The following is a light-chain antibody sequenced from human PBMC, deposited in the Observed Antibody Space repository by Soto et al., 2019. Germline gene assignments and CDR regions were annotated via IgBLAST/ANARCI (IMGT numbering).Light chain of an antibody. V-gene: IGLV2-8*01. CDR1: KNDIGVYDF. CDR2: EVV. Sequence: QSVLTQPPSASGSPGQSVTISCTGTKNDIGVYDFVSWYQHHPGKAPQLIIYEVVQRPSGVPDRFSGSKSGNTASLTVSGLQAADEAHYFCKSYAGSNTYVFGSGTKVTVL. CDR3: KSYAGSNTYV. J-gene: IGLJ1*01.